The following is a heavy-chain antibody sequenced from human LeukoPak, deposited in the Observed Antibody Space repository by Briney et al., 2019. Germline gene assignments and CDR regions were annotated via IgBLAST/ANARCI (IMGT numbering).Heavy chain of an antibody. V-gene: IGHV1-2*02. J-gene: IGHJ4*02. D-gene: IGHD2-15*01. CDR3: SRDSGYCSGGSCWYFDF. CDR1: GYTFTGYY. Sequence: ASVKVACKASGYTFTGYYMRWVRQAPGQGLEWIGWINPNSGGTNYAQKFQGRVTMTRDTSISTAYMELSRLGPDDTAVYYCSRDSGYCSGGSCWYFDFWGQGTLVTVSA. CDR2: INPNSGGT.